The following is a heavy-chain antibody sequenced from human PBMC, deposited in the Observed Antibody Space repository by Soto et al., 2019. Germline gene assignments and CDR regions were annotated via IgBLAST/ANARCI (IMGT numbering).Heavy chain of an antibody. D-gene: IGHD3-22*01. V-gene: IGHV4-59*08. CDR1: GGSISSYY. CDR2: IYYSGST. Sequence: SETLSLTCTVSGGSISSYYWSWIRQPPGKGLEWIGYIYYSGSTNYNPSLKSRVTISVDTSKNQFSLKLSSVTAADTAVYYCVRYDRSGFFYNRFDSWGQGILVTVSS. CDR3: VRYDRSGFFYNRFDS. J-gene: IGHJ4*02.